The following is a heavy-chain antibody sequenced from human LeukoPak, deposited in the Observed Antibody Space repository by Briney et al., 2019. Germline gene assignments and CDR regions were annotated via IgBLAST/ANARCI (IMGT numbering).Heavy chain of an antibody. CDR2: ISGSGGST. J-gene: IGHJ4*02. V-gene: IGHV3-23*01. CDR1: GFTFSSYA. D-gene: IGHD3-10*01. CDR3: ARNGVLLWFGELQGGSDY. Sequence: GGSLRLSCAASGFTFSSYAMSWVRQAPGKGLEWVSAISGSGGSTYYADSVKGRFTISRDNSKNTLYLQMNSLRAEDTAVYYCARNGVLLWFGELQGGSDYWGQGTLVTVSS.